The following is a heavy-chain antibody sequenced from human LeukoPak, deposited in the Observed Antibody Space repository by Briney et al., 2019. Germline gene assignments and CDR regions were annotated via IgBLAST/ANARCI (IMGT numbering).Heavy chain of an antibody. Sequence: PSETLSLTCAVYGGSFSGYYWSWISRPPGKGLEWIGEINHSGSTNYNPSLKSRVTISVDTSKNQFSLKLSSVTAADTAVYYCARGWVYYGSGSYGYWGQGTLVTVSS. CDR1: GGSFSGYY. J-gene: IGHJ4*02. D-gene: IGHD3-10*01. CDR2: INHSGST. CDR3: ARGWVYYGSGSYGY. V-gene: IGHV4-34*01.